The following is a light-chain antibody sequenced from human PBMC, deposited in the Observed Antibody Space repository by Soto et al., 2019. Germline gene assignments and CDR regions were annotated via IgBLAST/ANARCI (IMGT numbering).Light chain of an antibody. CDR1: QGISNY. CDR3: QKYNSAPCT. Sequence: DIQMTQSPSSLSASVGDRVTITCRASQGISNYLAWYQQKPGKVPQLLIYGASTLQSGVPSRFSGSGSGTDFTLTINSLQPEDVATYYCQKYNSAPCTFGPGTKVDIK. V-gene: IGKV1-27*01. CDR2: GAS. J-gene: IGKJ3*01.